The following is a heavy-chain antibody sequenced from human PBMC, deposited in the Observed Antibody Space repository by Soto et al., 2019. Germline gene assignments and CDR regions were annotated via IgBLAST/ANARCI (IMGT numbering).Heavy chain of an antibody. CDR1: GLPHSSFA. J-gene: IGHJ4*02. D-gene: IGHD2-21*01. V-gene: IGHV3-23*05. CDR3: AKDAVYNDGLWLMDH. CDR2: IYGSGRGI. Sequence: GGSLRLSCTASGLPHSSFAMMWVRQAPGKGLECVSGIYGSGRGIEYADSVKGRFTISRDNSKNTVYLQMTDLRADDTAVYYCAKDAVYNDGLWLMDHWGQGTQVTV.